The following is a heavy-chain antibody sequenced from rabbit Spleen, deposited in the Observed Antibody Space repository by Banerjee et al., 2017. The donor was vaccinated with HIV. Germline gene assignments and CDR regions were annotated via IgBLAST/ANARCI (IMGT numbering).Heavy chain of an antibody. CDR2: VYTGHGKN. D-gene: IGHD1-1*01. CDR3: TRDYGSGHYIDCYFNV. CDR1: GFSFSGNYY. Sequence: QEQLVESGGGLVQPEGSLTLTCKVSGFSFSGNYYMCWVRQAPGKGLEWIGFVYTGHGKNFYAVGAKSRFNISKTSATTVTLQVTSLTAADTASYFCTRDYGSGHYIDCYFNVWGPGLLGTVS. J-gene: IGHJ4*01. V-gene: IGHV1S45*01.